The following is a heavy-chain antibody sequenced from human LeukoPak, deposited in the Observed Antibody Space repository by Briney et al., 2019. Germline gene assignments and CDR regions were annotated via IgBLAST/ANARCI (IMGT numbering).Heavy chain of an antibody. CDR2: ISTHNGYT. CDR1: GGTFSSYA. V-gene: IGHV1-18*01. Sequence: ASVKVSCKASGGTFSSYAISWVRRAPGQGLEWMGWISTHNGYTKYAQKFQGRVTMTTDTSMSTAYMELRSLRSDDTAVYYCARRRAVAGVNWFDPWGQGTLVTVSS. J-gene: IGHJ5*02. CDR3: ARRRAVAGVNWFDP. D-gene: IGHD6-19*01.